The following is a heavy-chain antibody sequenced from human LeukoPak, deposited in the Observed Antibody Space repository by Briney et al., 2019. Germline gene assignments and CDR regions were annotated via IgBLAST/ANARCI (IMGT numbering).Heavy chain of an antibody. Sequence: PSETLSLTCTASGGSISSYYWSWIRQPAGKGLEWIGRIYTTGSTNYNPSLKSRVNMSVDTSKNQFSLKLSSVTAADTAVYYCARQVAVAGKAGIDFWGQGTLVTVSS. CDR2: IYTTGST. CDR3: ARQVAVAGKAGIDF. V-gene: IGHV4-4*07. J-gene: IGHJ4*02. D-gene: IGHD6-19*01. CDR1: GGSISSYY.